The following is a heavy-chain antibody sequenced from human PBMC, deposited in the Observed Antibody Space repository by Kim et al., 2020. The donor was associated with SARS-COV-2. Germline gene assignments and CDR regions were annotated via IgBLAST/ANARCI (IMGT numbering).Heavy chain of an antibody. Sequence: GGSLRLSCAASGFTFSSYAMHWVRQAPGKGLEWVAVISYDGSNKYYADSVKGRFTISRDNSKNTLYLQMNSLRAEDTAVYYCARAQDYYDSRAAFDYWGQGTLVTVSS. CDR1: GFTFSSYA. CDR2: ISYDGSNK. V-gene: IGHV3-30*04. D-gene: IGHD3-22*01. CDR3: ARAQDYYDSRAAFDY. J-gene: IGHJ4*02.